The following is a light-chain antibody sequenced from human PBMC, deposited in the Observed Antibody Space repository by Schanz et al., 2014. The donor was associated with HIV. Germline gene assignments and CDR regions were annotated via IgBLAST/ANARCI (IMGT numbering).Light chain of an antibody. V-gene: IGKV3-20*01. CDR2: SAS. Sequence: EIVLTQSPVTLSLSPGERATLSCRASQTVSSNSLGWYQQKRGQVPRLLIYSASRRANGIPDRFSGSGSGTDFTLTISRVEPEDYAVYYCQQYGSPPWTFGQGTKVEV. J-gene: IGKJ1*01. CDR1: QTVSSNS. CDR3: QQYGSPPWT.